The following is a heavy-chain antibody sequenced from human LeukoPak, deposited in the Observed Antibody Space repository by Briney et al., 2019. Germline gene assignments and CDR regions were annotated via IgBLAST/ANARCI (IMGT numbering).Heavy chain of an antibody. CDR3: ARDGPATDTDLDC. V-gene: IGHV3-7*01. J-gene: IGHJ4*02. CDR1: GFSFCSHW. CDR2: IKGDGSEK. D-gene: IGHD6-13*01. Sequence: GGSLRLSCAASGFSFCSHWMNWILQAPGKGLQWVATIKGDGSEKFYVDSVKGRFTISRDNAKNSLYLQMNMLRAEDTAVYYCARDGPATDTDLDCWGQGTLVIVSS.